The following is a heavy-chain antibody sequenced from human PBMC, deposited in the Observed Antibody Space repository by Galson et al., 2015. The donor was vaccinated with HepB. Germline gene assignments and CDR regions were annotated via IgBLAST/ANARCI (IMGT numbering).Heavy chain of an antibody. V-gene: IGHV3-48*01. CDR1: GFTFSGYS. CDR3: AREVPAPKHEGPNYYYYGMDV. J-gene: IGHJ6*02. Sequence: SLRLSCAASGFTFSGYSMIWVRQAPGKGLEWISYISSGFTSIYYADSVRGRFTISRDNAKNSLYLQMNSLRAEDTAVYYCAREVPAPKHEGPNYYYYGMDVWGQGTTVTVSS. D-gene: IGHD2-2*01. CDR2: ISSGFTSI.